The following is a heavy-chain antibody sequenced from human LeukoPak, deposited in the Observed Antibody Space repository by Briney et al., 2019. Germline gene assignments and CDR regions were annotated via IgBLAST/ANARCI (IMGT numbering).Heavy chain of an antibody. J-gene: IGHJ6*02. Sequence: ASVKVSCKASGYTFTSYDINWVRQATGQGLEWMGWMNPNSGNTGYAQKFQGRVTMTRNTSISTAYMELSSLRSEDTAVYYCAREAYHGSGSYYRNYYYYYGMDVWGQGTTVTVSS. V-gene: IGHV1-8*01. CDR2: MNPNSGNT. CDR3: AREAYHGSGSYYRNYYYYYGMDV. CDR1: GYTFTSYD. D-gene: IGHD3-10*01.